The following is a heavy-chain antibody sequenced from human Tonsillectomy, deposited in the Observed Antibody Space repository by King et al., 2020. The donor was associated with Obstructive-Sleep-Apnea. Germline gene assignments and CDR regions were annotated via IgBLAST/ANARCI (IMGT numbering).Heavy chain of an antibody. J-gene: IGHJ4*02. CDR3: ARASVIGTPTPYFDF. Sequence: QLQESGTGLVKPSETLSLTCTVSGGSISSSGYYWGWIRQPPGKGLEWIGSVYYSGSTYYNPSLKSRVTISLDTSKNQFSLNLNSVTAADTAVYYCARASVIGTPTPYFDFWGLGTLVTVSS. CDR2: VYYSGST. V-gene: IGHV4-39*07. CDR1: GGSISSSGYY. D-gene: IGHD1-20*01.